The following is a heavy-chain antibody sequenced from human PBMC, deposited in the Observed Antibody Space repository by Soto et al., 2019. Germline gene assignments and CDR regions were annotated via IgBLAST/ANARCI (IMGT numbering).Heavy chain of an antibody. J-gene: IGHJ6*02. CDR3: AKDVDGLEWLYYYGMDV. CDR2: ISGSGFST. D-gene: IGHD3-3*01. V-gene: IGHV3-23*01. Sequence: PGGSLRLSCVASGFTFSRYAMTWVRQGPGKGLEWVSAISGSGFSTYYADSVKGRFTISRDNSKNTLYLQMNSLRAEDTAVYYCAKDVDGLEWLYYYGMDVWGQGTTVTVSS. CDR1: GFTFSRYA.